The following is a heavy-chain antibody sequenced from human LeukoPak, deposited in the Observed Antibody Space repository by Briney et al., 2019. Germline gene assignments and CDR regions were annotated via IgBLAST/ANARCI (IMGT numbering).Heavy chain of an antibody. J-gene: IGHJ4*02. CDR3: AKDSQLGYCSGGSCFGFDY. CDR2: ISYDGSNK. V-gene: IGHV3-30*18. CDR1: GFTFSSYG. D-gene: IGHD2-15*01. Sequence: PGGSLRLSCAASGFTFSSYGMHWVRQAPGKGLEWVAVISYDGSNKYYADSVKGRFTISRDNSKNTLCLQVNSLRAEDTAVYYCAKDSQLGYCSGGSCFGFDYWGQGTLVTVSS.